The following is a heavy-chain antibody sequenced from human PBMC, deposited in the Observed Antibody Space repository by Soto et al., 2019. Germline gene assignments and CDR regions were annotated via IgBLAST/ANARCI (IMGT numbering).Heavy chain of an antibody. V-gene: IGHV4-34*01. CDR2: INHSGST. Sequence: PSETLSLTAAGYGWSFSDYYWSWLRQPPGKGLEWIGQINHSGSTNYNPSLKSRVTISVDTSKNQFSLKLSSVTAADTAVYYCAREGRYYASGRFWWFDPWGQGTLVPVPS. D-gene: IGHD3-10*01. CDR1: GWSFSDYY. CDR3: AREGRYYASGRFWWFDP. J-gene: IGHJ5*02.